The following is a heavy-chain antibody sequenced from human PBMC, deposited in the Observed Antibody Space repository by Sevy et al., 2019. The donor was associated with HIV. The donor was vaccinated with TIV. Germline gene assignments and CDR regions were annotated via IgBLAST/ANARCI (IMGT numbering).Heavy chain of an antibody. CDR1: GFTFTRHS. CDR2: ISSSSSYI. J-gene: IGHJ4*02. V-gene: IGHV3-21*01. D-gene: IGHD4-17*01. Sequence: GGSLRLSCAASGFTFTRHSMNWVRQAPGKGLEWVSYISSSSSYIYYANSVKGRFTISRDNAKNSVYLQRNSLRAEDTAVYYCARVPNYGDYGIDYWGQGTLVTVSS. CDR3: ARVPNYGDYGIDY.